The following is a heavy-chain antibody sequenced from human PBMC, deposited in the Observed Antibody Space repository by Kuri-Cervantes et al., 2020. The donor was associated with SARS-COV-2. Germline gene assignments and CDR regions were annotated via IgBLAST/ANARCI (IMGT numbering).Heavy chain of an antibody. Sequence: GGSLRLSCTASGFTFTNRAMSWVRQAPGKGLEWVSVIPSGGNSYYPISVRGRFTISRDNSKNTVYLEMNTLRAEDTSRYYCVSGEDTSTPDFDHWGLGTLVTVSS. CDR3: VSGEDTSTPDFDH. CDR1: GFTFTNRA. D-gene: IGHD3-10*02. J-gene: IGHJ4*02. V-gene: IGHV3-23*03. CDR2: IPSGGNS.